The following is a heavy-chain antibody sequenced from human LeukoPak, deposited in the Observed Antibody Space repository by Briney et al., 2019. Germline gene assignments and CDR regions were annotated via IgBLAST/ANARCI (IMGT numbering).Heavy chain of an antibody. V-gene: IGHV4-59*01. CDR3: ARGVHGDYRWYFDL. CDR2: IYYSGST. CDR1: GGPISSYY. D-gene: IGHD4-17*01. Sequence: SETLSLTCTVSGGPISSYYWSWIRQPPGKGLEWIGYIYYSGSTNYNPSLKSRVTISVDTSKNQFSLKLSSVTAADTAVYYCARGVHGDYRWYFDLWGRGTLVTVSS. J-gene: IGHJ2*01.